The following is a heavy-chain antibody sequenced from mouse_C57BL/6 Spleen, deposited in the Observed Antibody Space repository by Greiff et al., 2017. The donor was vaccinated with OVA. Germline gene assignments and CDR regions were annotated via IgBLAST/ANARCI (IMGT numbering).Heavy chain of an antibody. V-gene: IGHV1-85*01. CDR1: GYTFTSYD. Sequence: QVQLKQSGPELVKPGASVKLSCKASGYTFTSYDINWVKQRPGQGLEWIGWIYPRDGSTKYNEKFKGKATLTVDTSSSTAYMELHSLTSEDSAVYFCARSYYYGSRTLYAMDYWGQGTSVTVSS. D-gene: IGHD1-1*01. J-gene: IGHJ4*01. CDR2: IYPRDGST. CDR3: ARSYYYGSRTLYAMDY.